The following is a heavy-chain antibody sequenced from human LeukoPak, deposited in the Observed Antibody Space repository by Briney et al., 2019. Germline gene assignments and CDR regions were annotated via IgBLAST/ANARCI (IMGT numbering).Heavy chain of an antibody. Sequence: PGGSLRLSCAASGFSFSGYNMNWVRQAPGKGLEWVSSISSSSSYIYYADSVKGRFTISRDNAKNSLYLQMNSLRAEDTAVYYCASELFTYYYDSSGFSHDYWGQGTLVTVSS. D-gene: IGHD3-22*01. CDR1: GFSFSGYN. CDR3: ASELFTYYYDSSGFSHDY. J-gene: IGHJ4*02. CDR2: ISSSSSYI. V-gene: IGHV3-21*01.